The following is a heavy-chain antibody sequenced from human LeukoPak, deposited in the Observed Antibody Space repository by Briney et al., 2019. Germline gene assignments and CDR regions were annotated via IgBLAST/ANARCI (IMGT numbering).Heavy chain of an antibody. CDR1: GITFTNAW. Sequence: GGSLRLSCAASGITFTNAWLTWVRQAPGKGLEWVSYISSSGSTIYYADSVKGRFTISRDNAKNSLYLQMNSLRAEDTAVYYCAELGITMIGGVWGQGTLVTVSS. CDR2: ISSSGSTI. D-gene: IGHD3-10*02. V-gene: IGHV3-48*04. J-gene: IGHJ4*02. CDR3: AELGITMIGGV.